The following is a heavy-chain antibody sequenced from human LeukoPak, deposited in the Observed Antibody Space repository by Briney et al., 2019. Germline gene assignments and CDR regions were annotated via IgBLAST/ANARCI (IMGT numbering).Heavy chain of an antibody. CDR3: ARARDFDY. CDR2: INHSGST. Sequence: SETLSLTCAVYGGSFSGYYWSWIRQPPGKGLEWIGEINHSGSTNYNPSLKSRVTISVDTSKNQFSLKLSSVTAADTAVYYCARARDFDYWGQGTLVAVSS. V-gene: IGHV4-34*01. J-gene: IGHJ4*02. CDR1: GGSFSGYY.